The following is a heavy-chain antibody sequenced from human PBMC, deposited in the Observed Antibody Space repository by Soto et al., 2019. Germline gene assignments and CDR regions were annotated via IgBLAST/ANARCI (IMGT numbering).Heavy chain of an antibody. Sequence: QVQLVESGGGVVQPGRSLRLSCAASGFTFSSYGMHWVRQAPGKGLEWVAVIWYDGSNKYYADSVKGRFTISRDNSKNTLYLQMNSLSAEDTAVYYCARDLMITFGGVIVIPPGYWGQGTLVTVSS. CDR2: IWYDGSNK. V-gene: IGHV3-33*01. J-gene: IGHJ4*02. CDR1: GFTFSSYG. D-gene: IGHD3-16*02. CDR3: ARDLMITFGGVIVIPPGY.